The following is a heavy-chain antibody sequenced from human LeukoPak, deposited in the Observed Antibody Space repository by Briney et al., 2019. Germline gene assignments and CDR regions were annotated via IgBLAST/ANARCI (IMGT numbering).Heavy chain of an antibody. CDR3: ARSPVAPYYYYYMDV. CDR2: MNPNSGNT. Sequence: AASVKVSCKASGYTFTSYDINWVRQATGQGLEWMGWMNPNSGNTGYAQKFQGRVTMTRNTSISTAYMELSRLRSDDTAVYYCARSPVAPYYYYYMDVWGKGTTVTISS. V-gene: IGHV1-8*01. D-gene: IGHD4-23*01. J-gene: IGHJ6*03. CDR1: GYTFTSYD.